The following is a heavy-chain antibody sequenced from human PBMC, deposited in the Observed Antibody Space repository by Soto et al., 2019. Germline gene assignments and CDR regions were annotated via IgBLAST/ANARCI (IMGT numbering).Heavy chain of an antibody. J-gene: IGHJ6*02. Sequence: SETLSLTCTVSGGSIGSGDYYWSWIRQPPGKGLEWIGYIYYSGSTYYNPSLKSRVTISVDTSKNQFSLKLSSVTAADTAVYYCAREYRPNSYGSAMYYYYGMDVWGQGTTVTVSS. CDR3: AREYRPNSYGSAMYYYYGMDV. CDR2: IYYSGST. CDR1: GGSIGSGDYY. D-gene: IGHD5-18*01. V-gene: IGHV4-30-4*01.